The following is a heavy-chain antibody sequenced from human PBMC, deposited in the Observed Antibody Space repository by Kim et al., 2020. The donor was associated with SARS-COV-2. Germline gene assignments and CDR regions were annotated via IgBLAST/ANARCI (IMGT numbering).Heavy chain of an antibody. CDR2: IIPIFGTA. CDR3: ARYSCSGMGATLSCYYGMDV. Sequence: SVKVSCKASGGTFSSYAISWVRQAPGQGLEWMGGIIPIFGTANYAQKFQGRVTITADESTSTAYMELSSLRSEDTAVYYCARYSCSGMGATLSCYYGMDVWGQGTTVTVSS. J-gene: IGHJ6*02. V-gene: IGHV1-69*13. D-gene: IGHD1-26*01. CDR1: GGTFSSYA.